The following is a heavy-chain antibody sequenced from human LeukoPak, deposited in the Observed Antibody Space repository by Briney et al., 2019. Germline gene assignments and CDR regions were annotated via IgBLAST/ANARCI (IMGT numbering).Heavy chain of an antibody. CDR2: INQDGSEQ. Sequence: PGGSLRLSCAASGFDFDNYWMSWVRQVPGKGLEWVGNINQDGSEQYYVDSVKGRFTVSRDIAKNSVYMQMNSLRVEDSGVYYCERLHARTFDTWGDGTLVTVSS. CDR3: ERLHARTFDT. J-gene: IGHJ4*01. D-gene: IGHD1-14*01. CDR1: GFDFDNYW. V-gene: IGHV3-7*01.